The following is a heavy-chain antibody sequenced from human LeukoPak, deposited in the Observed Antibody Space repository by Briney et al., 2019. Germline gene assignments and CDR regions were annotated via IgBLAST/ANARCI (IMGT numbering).Heavy chain of an antibody. V-gene: IGHV4-38-2*02. CDR1: GYSISSGYY. J-gene: IGHJ4*02. CDR3: ARDPGRRGTVTVYDY. D-gene: IGHD4-17*01. CDR2: IYHSGST. Sequence: PSETLSLTCTVSGYSISSGYYWGWIRQPPGKGLEWIGSIYHSGSTYYNPSLKSRVTISVDTSKNQFSLKLSSVTAADTAVYYCARDPGRRGTVTVYDYWGQGTLVTVSS.